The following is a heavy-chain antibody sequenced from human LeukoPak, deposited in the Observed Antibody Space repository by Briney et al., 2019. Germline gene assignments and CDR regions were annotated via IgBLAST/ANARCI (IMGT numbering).Heavy chain of an antibody. CDR1: GFTFSSYG. CDR2: ISYDGSNK. Sequence: GGFLRLSCAASGFTFSSYGMHWVRQAPGKGLEWVAVISYDGSNKYYADSVKGRFTISRDNSKNTLYLQMNSLRAEDTAVYYCAGIGSLYYYYYYMDVWGKGTTVTVSS. CDR3: AGIGSLYYYYYYMDV. J-gene: IGHJ6*03. V-gene: IGHV3-30*03.